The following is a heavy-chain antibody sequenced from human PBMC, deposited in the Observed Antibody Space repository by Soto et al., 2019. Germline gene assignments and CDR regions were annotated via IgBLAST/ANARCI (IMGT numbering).Heavy chain of an antibody. D-gene: IGHD3-10*01. J-gene: IGHJ4*02. Sequence: SETLSLTCTVSGGSISSSSYYWGWIRQPPGKGLEWIGSIYYSGSTYYNPSLKSRVTISVDTSKNQFSLKLSSVTAADTAVYYCARLQVSTLLDYSGQGTLVTVSS. CDR3: ARLQVSTLLDY. CDR1: GGSISSSSYY. CDR2: IYYSGST. V-gene: IGHV4-39*01.